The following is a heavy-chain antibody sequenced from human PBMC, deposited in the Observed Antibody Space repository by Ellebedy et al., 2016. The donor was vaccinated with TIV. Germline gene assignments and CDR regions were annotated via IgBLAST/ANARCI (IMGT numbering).Heavy chain of an antibody. J-gene: IGHJ6*02. CDR1: GYTFTGYY. CDR2: INPNSGGT. D-gene: IGHD5-24*01. Sequence: ASVKVSXKASGYTFTGYYMHWVRQAPGQGLEWMGWINPNSGGTNYAQKFQGRVTMTRDTSISTAYMELSRLRSDDTAVYYCARKREYYYGMDVWGQGTTVTVSS. CDR3: ARKREYYYGMDV. V-gene: IGHV1-2*02.